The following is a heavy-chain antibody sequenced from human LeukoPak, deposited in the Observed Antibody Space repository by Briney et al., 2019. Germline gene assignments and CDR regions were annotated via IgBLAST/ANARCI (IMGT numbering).Heavy chain of an antibody. D-gene: IGHD3-22*01. J-gene: IGHJ4*02. V-gene: IGHV1-69*06. Sequence: ASVKVSCKAPGGTFSSYAVSWVRQAPGQGLEWMGRIVPMYDTADYAQRFQGRVTITADRSTGTAFMELSSLRSEDTGIYYCVRDYDSGGPQKNYFDFWGQGTLVTVSS. CDR2: IVPMYDTA. CDR3: VRDYDSGGPQKNYFDF. CDR1: GGTFSSYA.